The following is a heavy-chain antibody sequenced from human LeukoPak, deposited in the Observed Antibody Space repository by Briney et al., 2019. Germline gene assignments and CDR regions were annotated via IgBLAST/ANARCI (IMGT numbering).Heavy chain of an antibody. CDR3: ARDASGWSGDYFDS. CDR1: GGSLSSYY. J-gene: IGHJ4*02. V-gene: IGHV4-4*07. CDR2: IYSSGST. Sequence: SETLSLTCSVSGGSLSSYYWSWLRQPAGKGLEWIGRIYSSGSTNYNPSLKSRLTISLDTSKNQFSLKLSSVTAADTAVYYCARDASGWSGDYFDSWGQGILVTVSS. D-gene: IGHD6-19*01.